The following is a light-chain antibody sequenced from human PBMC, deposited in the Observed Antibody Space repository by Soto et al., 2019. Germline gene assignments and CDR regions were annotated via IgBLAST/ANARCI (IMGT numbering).Light chain of an antibody. V-gene: IGKV3-20*01. J-gene: IGKJ1*01. CDR2: GAS. CDR3: QQYDSSPRT. Sequence: EIVLTQSPGTLSLSTGERATLSCRASQSVSSSYLAWYQQKPGQAPRLLISGASSRAADIPDRFSGSGSGTDFTLTINRLEPEDFAVYYCQQYDSSPRTFGQGTKVDIK. CDR1: QSVSSSY.